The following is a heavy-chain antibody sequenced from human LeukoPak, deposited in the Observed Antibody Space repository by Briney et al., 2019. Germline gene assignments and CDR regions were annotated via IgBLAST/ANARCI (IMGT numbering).Heavy chain of an antibody. CDR2: INSDGSST. J-gene: IGHJ1*01. D-gene: IGHD6-6*01. CDR1: GFTFSSYW. V-gene: IGHV3-74*01. Sequence: PGGSLRLSCAASGFTFSSYWMHWVRQAPGKGLVWVSRINSDGSSTSYADSVKGRFTISRDNAKNTLYLQMYSLRAEDTAVYYCARVVRPYGAEYFQHWGQGTLVTVSS. CDR3: ARVVRPYGAEYFQH.